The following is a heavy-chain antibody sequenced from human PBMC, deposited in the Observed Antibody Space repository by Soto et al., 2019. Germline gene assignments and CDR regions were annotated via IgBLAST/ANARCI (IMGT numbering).Heavy chain of an antibody. V-gene: IGHV4-31*03. Sequence: QVQLQESGPGLVKPSQTLSLTCTVSGGSISSGGYYWSWIRQHPGKGLEWIGYICYSGSTYYNPSLKSRVTISVDTSKNQFSLKLSSVTAADTAVYYCARDGAGSSSWYGIYWGQGTLVTVSS. CDR1: GGSISSGGYY. CDR3: ARDGAGSSSWYGIY. D-gene: IGHD6-13*01. CDR2: ICYSGST. J-gene: IGHJ4*02.